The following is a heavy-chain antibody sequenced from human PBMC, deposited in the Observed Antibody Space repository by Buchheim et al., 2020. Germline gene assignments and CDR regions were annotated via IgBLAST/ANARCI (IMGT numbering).Heavy chain of an antibody. J-gene: IGHJ4*02. Sequence: QVQLQESGPGLVKPSETLSLTCTVSGGSISSYYWGWIRQPPGKGLEWIGYIYYSGSTNYNPSFKSRVTISVDKSKNKSFLKLSSVTAADTAVYYCARVAVGATYCFDYWGQGTL. D-gene: IGHD1-26*01. CDR1: GGSISSYY. CDR2: IYYSGST. V-gene: IGHV4-59*01. CDR3: ARVAVGATYCFDY.